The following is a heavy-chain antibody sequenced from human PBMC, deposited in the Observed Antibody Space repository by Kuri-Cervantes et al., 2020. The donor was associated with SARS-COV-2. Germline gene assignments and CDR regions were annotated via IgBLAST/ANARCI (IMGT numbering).Heavy chain of an antibody. CDR2: IYNSGSK. CDR3: GRGGDYDYSSGYSQYVQH. D-gene: IGHD3-3*01. V-gene: IGHV4-31*03. J-gene: IGHJ1*01. Sequence: TLTLTFSASGVSFSSGGLFWSWVRQHPGKGLEWIGFIYNSGSKYYNPSLKSRVTISIDTSKNQFSLRLTSVPAADTAVYYCGRGGDYDYSSGYSQYVQHWGQGTQVTVSS. CDR1: GVSFSSGGLF.